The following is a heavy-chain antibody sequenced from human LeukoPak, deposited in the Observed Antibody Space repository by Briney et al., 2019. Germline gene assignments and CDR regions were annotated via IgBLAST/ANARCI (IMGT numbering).Heavy chain of an antibody. CDR2: VNPNTGGT. D-gene: IGHD3-3*01. Sequence: ASVKVSCKTSGYTFSGYFIHWIRQAPGQGLEWMGRVNPNTGGTTSARKFQGRVTMTSDSSIRSAYMDLSRLSLDDSAVYYCALGGSSDLEWLVAYFDHWGQGSMALLSS. J-gene: IGHJ4*02. V-gene: IGHV1-2*06. CDR3: ALGGSSDLEWLVAYFDH. CDR1: GYTFSGYF.